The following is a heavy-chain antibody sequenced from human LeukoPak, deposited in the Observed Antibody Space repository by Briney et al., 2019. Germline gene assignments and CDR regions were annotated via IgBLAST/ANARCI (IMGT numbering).Heavy chain of an antibody. V-gene: IGHV4-34*01. Sequence: SETLSLTCAVYGGSFSGYYWSWIRQPPGKGLEWIGKINHSGSTNYNPSLKSRVTISVDTSKNQFSLKLSSVTAADTAVYYCARGGDDFWSGPNAFDIWGQGTMVTVSS. CDR3: ARGGDDFWSGPNAFDI. J-gene: IGHJ3*02. CDR2: INHSGST. CDR1: GGSFSGYY. D-gene: IGHD3-3*01.